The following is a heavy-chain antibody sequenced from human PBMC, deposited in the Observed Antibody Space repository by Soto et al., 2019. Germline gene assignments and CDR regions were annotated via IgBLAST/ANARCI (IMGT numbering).Heavy chain of an antibody. CDR3: ARDHAYYDFWSGYQVYYYYGMDV. J-gene: IGHJ6*02. D-gene: IGHD3-3*01. CDR2: ISSSSSYI. CDR1: GFTFSSYS. Sequence: EVQLVGSGGGLVKPGGSLRLSCAASGFTFSSYSMNWVRQAPGKGLEWVSSISSSSSYIYYADSVKGRFTISRDNAKNSLYLQMNSLRAEDTAVYYCARDHAYYDFWSGYQVYYYYGMDVWGQGTTVTVSS. V-gene: IGHV3-21*01.